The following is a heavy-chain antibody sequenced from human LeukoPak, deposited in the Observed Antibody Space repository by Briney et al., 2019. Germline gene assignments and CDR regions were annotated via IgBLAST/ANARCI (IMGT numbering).Heavy chain of an antibody. D-gene: IGHD5-12*01. CDR1: GYTFTGYY. CDR2: INPNSGGT. J-gene: IGHJ5*02. Sequence: GASVKVSCKASGYTFTGYYMHWVRQAPGQGLEWMGWINPNSGGTNYAQKFQGRVTMTRNTSISTAYMELSSLRSEDTAVYYCASEYGGSNHWGQGTLVTVSS. V-gene: IGHV1-2*02. CDR3: ASEYGGSNH.